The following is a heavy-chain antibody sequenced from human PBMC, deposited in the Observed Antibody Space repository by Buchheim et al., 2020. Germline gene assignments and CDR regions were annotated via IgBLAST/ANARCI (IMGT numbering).Heavy chain of an antibody. V-gene: IGHV3-48*03. J-gene: IGHJ6*02. D-gene: IGHD1-7*01. CDR2: ISSSGSTI. CDR3: AREGITGTTYGMDV. CDR1: GFTFSSYE. Sequence: EVQLVESGGGLVQPGGSLRLSCAASGFTFSSYEMNWVRQAPGKGLEWVSYISSSGSTIYYADSVKGRFTISRDNAQTSLYLQMNSLRAEDTAVYYCAREGITGTTYGMDVWGQGTT.